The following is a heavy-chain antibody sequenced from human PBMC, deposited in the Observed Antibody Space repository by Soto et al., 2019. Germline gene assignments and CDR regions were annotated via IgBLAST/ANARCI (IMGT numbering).Heavy chain of an antibody. J-gene: IGHJ5*02. CDR2: IYWNDEK. CDR1: GFSLTTGVG. CDR3: AHRVNMARGPYNYFGP. D-gene: IGHD3-10*01. Sequence: QITLKESGPPLVKPTQTLTLTCSFSGFSLTTGVGVGWIRQPPGKALEWLAIIYWNDEKLYNPSLKTRLTIIKDTSKNQVVLTVTDMDPVDTATYYCAHRVNMARGPYNYFGPWGQGTLVTVSS. V-gene: IGHV2-5*01.